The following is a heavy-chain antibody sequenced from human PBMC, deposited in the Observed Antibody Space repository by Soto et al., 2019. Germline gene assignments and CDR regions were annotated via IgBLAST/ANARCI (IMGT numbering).Heavy chain of an antibody. J-gene: IGHJ4*02. CDR2: INPTGGST. CDR3: ARHLAAGDV. V-gene: IGHV1-46*01. Sequence: QVQLVQSGAEVKKPGASVKVSCKASGYTFINYYIHWVRQAPGHGLEWMAIINPTGGSTNYAQKFPGRLPLTMDKSTSTGYMGLSSLKSEDKAMYYCARHLAAGDVWGQGTLVTVSS. D-gene: IGHD2-8*02. CDR1: GYTFINYY.